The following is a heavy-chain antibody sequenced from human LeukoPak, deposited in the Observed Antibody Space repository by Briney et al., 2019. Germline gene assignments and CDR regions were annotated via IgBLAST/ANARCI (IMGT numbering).Heavy chain of an antibody. CDR3: AKDPTYCSSTSCYYYYYYYMDV. CDR1: GFTFSSYG. CDR2: IRYDGSNK. V-gene: IGHV3-30*02. D-gene: IGHD2-2*01. Sequence: PGGSLRLSCAASGFTFSSYGMHWVRQAPGKGLEWVAFIRYDGSNKYYADSVKGRFTISRDNSKNTLYLQMNSLRAEDTAVYYCAKDPTYCSSTSCYYYYYYYMDVWGKGTTVTVSS. J-gene: IGHJ6*03.